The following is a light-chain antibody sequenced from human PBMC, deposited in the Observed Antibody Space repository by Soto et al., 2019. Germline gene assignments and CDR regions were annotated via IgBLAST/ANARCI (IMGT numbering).Light chain of an antibody. CDR2: QDD. V-gene: IGLV3-1*01. CDR1: KLGDKY. Sequence: SYELTQPPSVSVSPGQTASITCSGDKLGDKYACWYQQKPGQSPVVVIYQDDKRPSGIPERFSGSNSGNTGTLTISGTQAMDEAEDYCQAWDSSIVVVFGGGTKLTVL. CDR3: QAWDSSIVVV. J-gene: IGLJ2*01.